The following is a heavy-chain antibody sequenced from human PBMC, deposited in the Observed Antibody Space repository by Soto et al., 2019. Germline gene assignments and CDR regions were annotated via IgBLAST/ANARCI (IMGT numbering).Heavy chain of an antibody. V-gene: IGHV1-69*08. CDR2: IIPILGIA. CDR3: ARDVGSSGWYWYFEY. Sequence: QVQLVQSGAEVKKPGSSVKVSCKASGGTFSSYTISWVRQAPGQGLEWMGRIIPILGIANYAQKFQGRVTITADQSTSTAYMELSSLRSEDTAVYYCARDVGSSGWYWYFEYWGQGTLVTVSS. J-gene: IGHJ4*02. D-gene: IGHD6-19*01. CDR1: GGTFSSYT.